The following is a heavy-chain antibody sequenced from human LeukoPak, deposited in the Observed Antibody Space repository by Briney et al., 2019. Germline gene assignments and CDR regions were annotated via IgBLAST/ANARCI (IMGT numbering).Heavy chain of an antibody. D-gene: IGHD1-20*01. Sequence: SETLSLTCTVSGGSISSYYWSWIRQPAGKGLEWIGRIYATGSTNYNPSLKSRVTISVDKSKNQFSLKLSSVTAADTAVFYCARGINGTTGFDYWGQGTLVTVSS. V-gene: IGHV4-4*07. CDR2: IYATGST. J-gene: IGHJ4*02. CDR1: GGSISSYY. CDR3: ARGINGTTGFDY.